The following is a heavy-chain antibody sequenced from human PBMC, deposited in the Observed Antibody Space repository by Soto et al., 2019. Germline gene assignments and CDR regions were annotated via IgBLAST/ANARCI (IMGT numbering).Heavy chain of an antibody. J-gene: IGHJ5*02. V-gene: IGHV1-3*01. D-gene: IGHD3-22*01. CDR3: ARGTDFDSSGYSQGGFEP. CDR1: GYTFISYT. CDR2: INDGHNKT. Sequence: SSVKVSCKASGYTFISYTMHWVRLSPGQRLEWMGCINDGHNKTKYSQKFQGRVTITGDTSASTAYMELSSLRSEDTAVYYCARGTDFDSSGYSQGGFEPWGQGALVTVCS.